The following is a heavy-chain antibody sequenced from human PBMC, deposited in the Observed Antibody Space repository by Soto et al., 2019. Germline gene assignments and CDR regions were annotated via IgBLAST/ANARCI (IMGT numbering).Heavy chain of an antibody. CDR1: GYTFTSYA. D-gene: IGHD2-15*01. V-gene: IGHV1-3*01. CDR3: ARERRHLGYCSGGSCRGWFDP. J-gene: IGHJ5*02. CDR2: INAGNGNT. Sequence: ASVKVSCKASGYTFTSYAMHWVRQAPGQRLEWMGWINAGNGNTKYSQKFQGRVTITRDTSASTAYMELSSLRSEDTAVYYCARERRHLGYCSGGSCRGWFDPWGQGTLVTVSS.